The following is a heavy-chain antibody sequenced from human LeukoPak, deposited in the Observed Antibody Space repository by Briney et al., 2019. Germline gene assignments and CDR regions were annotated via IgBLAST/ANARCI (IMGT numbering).Heavy chain of an antibody. D-gene: IGHD1-26*01. CDR2: IYYSGST. CDR3: ARGLVVGATYFDY. Sequence: PSETLSLTCTVSGGSISSYYWSWIRQPPGKGLGWIGYIYYSGSTNYNPSLKSRVTISVDTSKNQFSLKLSSVTAADTAVYYCARGLVVGATYFDYWGQGTLVTVSS. V-gene: IGHV4-59*01. J-gene: IGHJ4*02. CDR1: GGSISSYY.